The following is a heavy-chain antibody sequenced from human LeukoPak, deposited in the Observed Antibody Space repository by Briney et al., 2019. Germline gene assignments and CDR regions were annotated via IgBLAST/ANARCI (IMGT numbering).Heavy chain of an antibody. Sequence: GGSLRLSCAASGFTFSTYWMHWVRQAPGKGPVWVSRISTDGRSTYYADSAKGRFTISRDNAKNTLYLQMNSLRVEDTAVYYCARDLIRRGQGTLVTVSS. J-gene: IGHJ4*02. CDR2: ISTDGRST. CDR3: ARDLIR. CDR1: GFTFSTYW. D-gene: IGHD2-8*01. V-gene: IGHV3-74*01.